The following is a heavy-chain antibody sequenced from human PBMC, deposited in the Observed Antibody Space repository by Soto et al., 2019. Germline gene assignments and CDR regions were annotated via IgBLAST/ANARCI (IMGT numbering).Heavy chain of an antibody. CDR3: ARLGGYYQAFDN. Sequence: SETLSLTCTVAGGSIRNNYLSWIRPPPGKGLEWVGYIYYTGTSKYNPSLKSRVTISVDSSKNQFSLKLDSVTAADTAVYYCARLGGYYQAFDNWGQGTLVTVPQ. J-gene: IGHJ4*02. V-gene: IGHV4-59*08. CDR2: IYYTGTS. CDR1: GGSIRNNY. D-gene: IGHD3-3*01.